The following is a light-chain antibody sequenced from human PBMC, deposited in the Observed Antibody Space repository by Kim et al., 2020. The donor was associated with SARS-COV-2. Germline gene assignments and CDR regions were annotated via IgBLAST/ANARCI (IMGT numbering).Light chain of an antibody. CDR2: EVA. Sequence: GESVTISCNGTSSDVGGYDHVSWYQPRPGKAPKLMIYEVAKRPSGVPDRFSGSKSGNTASLTVSGLQAEDEADYYCSSYAASKTYVFGPGTKVTVL. CDR3: SSYAASKTYV. J-gene: IGLJ1*01. CDR1: SSDVGGYDH. V-gene: IGLV2-8*01.